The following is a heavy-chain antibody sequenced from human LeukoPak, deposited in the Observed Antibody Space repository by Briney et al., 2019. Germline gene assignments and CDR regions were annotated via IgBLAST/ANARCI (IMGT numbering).Heavy chain of an antibody. CDR3: ARSTPRPFYCSSTSCRGYFDY. Sequence: SVKVSCKASGGTFSSYAISWVRQATGQGLEWMGGIIPIFGTANYAQKFQGRVTITTDESTSTAYMELSSLRSEDTAVYYCARSTPRPFYCSSTSCRGYFDYWGRGTLVTVSS. CDR2: IIPIFGTA. CDR1: GGTFSSYA. V-gene: IGHV1-69*05. D-gene: IGHD2-2*01. J-gene: IGHJ4*02.